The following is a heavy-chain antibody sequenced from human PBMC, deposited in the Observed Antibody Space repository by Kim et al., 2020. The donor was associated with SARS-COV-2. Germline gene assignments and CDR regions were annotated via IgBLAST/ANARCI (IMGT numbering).Heavy chain of an antibody. Sequence: ASVKVSCKASGYTFTGYYMHWVRQAPGQGLEWMGRINPNSGGTNYAQKFQGRVTMTRDTSISTAYMELSRLRSDDTAVYYCARDLEWWGSYLDYSMDVWGQGTTVTVSS. V-gene: IGHV1-2*06. CDR1: GYTFTGYY. D-gene: IGHD3-3*01. J-gene: IGHJ6*02. CDR2: INPNSGGT. CDR3: ARDLEWWGSYLDYSMDV.